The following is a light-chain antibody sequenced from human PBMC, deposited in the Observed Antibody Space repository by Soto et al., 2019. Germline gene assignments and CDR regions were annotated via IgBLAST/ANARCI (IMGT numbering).Light chain of an antibody. J-gene: IGKJ1*01. Sequence: EIVLTQSPGTLSLSPGERATLSCRSSQSVSSSFVAWFQQKPGQAPRLLLYGTSSRATDIADRFSGSGSGTDFTITINRLEPEDFAMYFCQQYVSSPWTFGQGTKVDI. CDR3: QQYVSSPWT. V-gene: IGKV3-20*01. CDR1: QSVSSSF. CDR2: GTS.